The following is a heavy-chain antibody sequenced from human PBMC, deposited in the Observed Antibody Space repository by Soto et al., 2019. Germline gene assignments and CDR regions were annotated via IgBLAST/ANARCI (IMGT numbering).Heavy chain of an antibody. V-gene: IGHV1-46*01. CDR1: GYTFTSYY. CDR2: INPSGGST. Sequence: GASVKVSCKASGYTFTSYYMHWVRQAPGQGLEWMGIINPSGGSTSYAQKFQGRVTMTTDTSTSTAYMELSSLRSDDTAVYYCARMDVYCSGGSCYFDYWGQGTLVTVSS. CDR3: ARMDVYCSGGSCYFDY. D-gene: IGHD2-15*01. J-gene: IGHJ4*02.